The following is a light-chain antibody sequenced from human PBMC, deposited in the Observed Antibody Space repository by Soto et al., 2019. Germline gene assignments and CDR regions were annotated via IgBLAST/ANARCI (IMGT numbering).Light chain of an antibody. CDR1: QSISTY. J-gene: IGKJ1*01. CDR2: ASS. Sequence: DIHMTQSPSSLSASVGDRVTITCRASQSISTYLNWYQQKPGKAPKLLIYASSSLQSGVPSGFSGSGSGTDFTLTISSLQPEDFATYYCQQTYSTPRTFGQGTKVDIK. CDR3: QQTYSTPRT. V-gene: IGKV1-39*01.